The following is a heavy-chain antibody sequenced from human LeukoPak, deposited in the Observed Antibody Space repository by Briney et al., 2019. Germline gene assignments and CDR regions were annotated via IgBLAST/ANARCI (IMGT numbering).Heavy chain of an antibody. V-gene: IGHV1-18*01. CDR1: GYDFTSVG. Sequence: ASVKVSCKASGYDFTSVGITWVRRAPGQGLEWMGWISPYNGNTRYAQKFQGKVAMTTDTSTTTAYMELRGLRFNDTAVYYCARAGSGSGWYFDYWGQGTLVTVSS. CDR3: ARAGSGSGWYFDY. J-gene: IGHJ4*02. CDR2: ISPYNGNT. D-gene: IGHD6-19*01.